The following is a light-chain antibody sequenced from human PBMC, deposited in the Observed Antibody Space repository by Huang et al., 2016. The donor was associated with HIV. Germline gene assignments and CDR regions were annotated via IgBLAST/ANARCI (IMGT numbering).Light chain of an antibody. CDR1: QNVNTD. CDR3: QQYKKWMGT. Sequence: EIVMTQFPATLSVSPGDRATLSCRPSQNVNTDLAWYQQKFGQPPRLLMFGASVRATNVPTRFSGSGSGTEFTLTISDLQSDDFAVYYCQQYKKWMGTFGQGTKVDIK. V-gene: IGKV3-15*01. CDR2: GAS. J-gene: IGKJ2*01.